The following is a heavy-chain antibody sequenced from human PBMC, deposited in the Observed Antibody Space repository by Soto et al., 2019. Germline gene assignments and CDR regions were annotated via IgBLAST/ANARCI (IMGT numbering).Heavy chain of an antibody. CDR3: AHTPYYYDSSGRAFYYYGMDV. CDR2: INAGNGNT. Sequence: QVQLVQSGAEVKKPWASVKVSCKASGYTFTSYAMHWVRQAPGQRLEWMGWINAGNGNTKYSQKFQGRVTITRDTSASTVYMELSSLRSEDTAVYYCAHTPYYYDSSGRAFYYYGMDVWGQGTTVTVSS. J-gene: IGHJ6*02. V-gene: IGHV1-3*01. CDR1: GYTFTSYA. D-gene: IGHD3-22*01.